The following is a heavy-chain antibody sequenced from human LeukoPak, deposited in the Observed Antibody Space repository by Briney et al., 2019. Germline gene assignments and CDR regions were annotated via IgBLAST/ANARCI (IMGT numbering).Heavy chain of an antibody. J-gene: IGHJ6*03. Sequence: ASVEVSCKASGYTFTSYDINWVRQAAGQGLEWMRWMNPNSGNTGYAQKFQGRVTITRDTSISTAYMELSGLTSEDTAAYYCARGVNYDFWSGSYYSYYYMEVWGKGTTVTVSS. V-gene: IGHV1-8*01. CDR1: GYTFTSYD. CDR3: ARGVNYDFWSGSYYSYYYMEV. CDR2: MNPNSGNT. D-gene: IGHD3-3*01.